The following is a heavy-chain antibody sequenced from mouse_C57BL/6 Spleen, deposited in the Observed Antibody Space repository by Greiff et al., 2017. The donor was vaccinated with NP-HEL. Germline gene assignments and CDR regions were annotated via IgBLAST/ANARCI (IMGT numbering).Heavy chain of an antibody. J-gene: IGHJ4*01. CDR2: IHPNSGST. D-gene: IGHD3-2*02. CDR3: ARLGQLRLPYAMDY. V-gene: IGHV1-64*01. Sequence: QVQLQQPGAELVKPGASVKLSCKASGYTFTSYWMHWVKQRPGQGLEWIGMIHPNSGSTNYNEKFKSKATLTVDKSSSTAYMQLSSLTSEDSAVYYCARLGQLRLPYAMDYWGQGTSVTVSS. CDR1: GYTFTSYW.